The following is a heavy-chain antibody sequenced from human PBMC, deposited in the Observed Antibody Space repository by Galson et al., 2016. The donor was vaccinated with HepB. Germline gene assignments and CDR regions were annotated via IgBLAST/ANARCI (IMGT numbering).Heavy chain of an antibody. D-gene: IGHD5-18*01. Sequence: SLRLSCAASGFTFSSYAMHWIRQAPGKGLEWVAAIRGGGSSKNYADPVRGRFTISRDNSKNTLYLQMNSLRAEDTAVYYCANGGAYSYATRPDYWGQGTLVTVS. CDR3: ANGGAYSYATRPDY. V-gene: IGHV3-23*01. CDR2: IRGGGSSK. CDR1: GFTFSSYA. J-gene: IGHJ4*02.